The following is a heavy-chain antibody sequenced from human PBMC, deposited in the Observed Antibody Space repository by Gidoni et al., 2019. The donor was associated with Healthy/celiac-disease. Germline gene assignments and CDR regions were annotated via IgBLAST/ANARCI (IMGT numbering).Heavy chain of an antibody. D-gene: IGHD3-22*01. CDR2: IYTSGST. CDR1: GGSISSGSDY. Sequence: QVQLQESGPGLVKPSQTLSLTCTVSGGSISSGSDYWSWIRQPAGKGLEWIGRIYTSGSTNYNPSLKCRVTISVDTSKNQFSLKLSSVTAADTAVYYCARDRGSSGYYNWFDPWGQGTLVTVSS. J-gene: IGHJ5*02. V-gene: IGHV4-61*02. CDR3: ARDRGSSGYYNWFDP.